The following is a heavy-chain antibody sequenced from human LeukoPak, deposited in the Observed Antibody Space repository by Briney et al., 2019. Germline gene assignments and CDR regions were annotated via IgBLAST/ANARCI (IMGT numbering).Heavy chain of an antibody. Sequence: SETLSLTCTVSGGSISSGSYYWSWIRQPAGKGLEWIGRIYTSGSTNYYPSLKSRVTISVDTSKNQFSLKLSSVTAADTAVYYCARDFDYWGQGTLVTVSS. J-gene: IGHJ4*02. CDR2: IYTSGST. CDR1: GGSISSGSYY. V-gene: IGHV4-61*02. CDR3: ARDFDY.